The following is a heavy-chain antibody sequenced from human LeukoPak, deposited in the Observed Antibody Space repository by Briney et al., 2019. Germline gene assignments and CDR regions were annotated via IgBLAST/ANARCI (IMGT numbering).Heavy chain of an antibody. CDR3: ARDERLVTDYAFDI. CDR2: ISAYNGNT. Sequence: GASVKVSCKASGYTFTSYGISWVRQAPGQGLEWMGWISAYNGNTNYAQKFQGRVTMTRDTSISTAYMELSRLRSDDTAVYYCARDERLVTDYAFDIWGQGTMVTVSS. D-gene: IGHD5-18*01. CDR1: GYTFTSYG. V-gene: IGHV1-18*01. J-gene: IGHJ3*02.